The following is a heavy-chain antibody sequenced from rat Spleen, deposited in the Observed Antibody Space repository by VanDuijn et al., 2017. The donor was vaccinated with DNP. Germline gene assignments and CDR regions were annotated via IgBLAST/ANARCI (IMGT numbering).Heavy chain of an antibody. J-gene: IGHJ4*01. CDR2: ITSSGDST. V-gene: IGHV5-31*01. CDR1: GFTFNNYW. D-gene: IGHD1-2*01. CDR3: ARGAAISYYAMDA. Sequence: EVQLVESGGDLVQPGRSLKLSCVASGFTFNNYWMTWIRQVPGKGLEWVASITSSGDSTYYPDSVKGRFTISRDNAKNTLDLQRNSLRSEDTATYYCARGAAISYYAMDAWGQGTSVTVSS.